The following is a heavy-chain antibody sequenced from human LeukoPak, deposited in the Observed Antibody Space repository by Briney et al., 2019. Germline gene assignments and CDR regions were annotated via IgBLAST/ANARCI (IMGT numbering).Heavy chain of an antibody. CDR1: GGSISSSSYY. J-gene: IGHJ4*02. CDR2: NYYRGST. CDR3: ARRLSALYDSSGYYFDY. D-gene: IGHD3-22*01. Sequence: SETLSLTCTVSGGSISSSSYYWGWSRQPRGKGLGWIVSNYYRGSTYYNPSLKSPVTISVDTSKNQFSLKLSSVTAADTAVYYCARRLSALYDSSGYYFDYWGQGTLVTVSS. V-gene: IGHV4-39*01.